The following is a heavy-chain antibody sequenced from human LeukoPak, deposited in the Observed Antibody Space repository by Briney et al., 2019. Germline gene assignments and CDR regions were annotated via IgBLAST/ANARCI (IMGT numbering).Heavy chain of an antibody. CDR1: GYTFIDYY. D-gene: IGHD1-26*01. CDR2: INPNGGAT. Sequence: ASVTVSCKTSGYTFIDYYIHWVRQAPGQGPEWMGWINPNGGATSYGQRFRGRVTMTRDTSISTAYMELSRLTSDDTAVYYCARPAPPSIVGATGWFDPWGQGTLVTVSS. J-gene: IGHJ5*02. CDR3: ARPAPPSIVGATGWFDP. V-gene: IGHV1-2*02.